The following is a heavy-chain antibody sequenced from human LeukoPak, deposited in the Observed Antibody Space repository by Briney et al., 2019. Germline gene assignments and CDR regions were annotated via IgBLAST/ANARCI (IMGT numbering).Heavy chain of an antibody. V-gene: IGHV3-23*01. CDR3: AKDPLHIVVVTAHFDY. J-gene: IGHJ4*02. D-gene: IGHD2-21*02. Sequence: PGGSLRLSCAASGFTVSSSYMSWVRQAPGKGLEWVSAISGSGGSTYYADSVKGRFTISRDNSKNTLYLQMNSPRAEDTAVYYCAKDPLHIVVVTAHFDYWGQGTLVTVSS. CDR1: GFTVSSSY. CDR2: ISGSGGST.